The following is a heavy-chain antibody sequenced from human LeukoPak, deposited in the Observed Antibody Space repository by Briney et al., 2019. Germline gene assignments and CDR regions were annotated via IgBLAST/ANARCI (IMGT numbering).Heavy chain of an antibody. CDR1: GFTFISSA. D-gene: IGHD2-15*01. J-gene: IGHJ3*02. CDR3: AAEKRLYCSGGACYPDAFDI. CDR2: IVVGSGDT. Sequence: ASVKVSCKASGFTFISSAVQWVRQARGQRLEWVGWIVVGSGDTNYAQKFVERVTITRDMSTSTAYMELSSLRSDDTAVYYCAAEKRLYCSGGACYPDAFDIWGHGTMVTVSS. V-gene: IGHV1-58*01.